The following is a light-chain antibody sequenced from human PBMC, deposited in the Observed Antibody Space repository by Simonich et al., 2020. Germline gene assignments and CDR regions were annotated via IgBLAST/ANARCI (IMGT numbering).Light chain of an antibody. CDR2: DVS. V-gene: IGLV2-14*01. J-gene: IGLJ3*02. CDR3: SSYTSSSTWV. CDR1: SSDVGGYNY. Sequence: QSALTQPASVSGSPGQSITISCTGTSSDVGGYNYVSWYQQHPVKAPKLMIYDVSTRPSGVSNRFSGSKSGNTASLTISGLQAEDEADYYCSSYTSSSTWVFGGGTKLTVL.